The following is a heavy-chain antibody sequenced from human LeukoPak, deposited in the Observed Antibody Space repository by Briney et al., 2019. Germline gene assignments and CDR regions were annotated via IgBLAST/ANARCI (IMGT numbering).Heavy chain of an antibody. D-gene: IGHD2-2*01. Sequence: PGGSLTLSCAASGFTFSSYAMSWVRQARGKGLEWVSAGSGSAGTTYYADSVKGRFTISRDNSKNTLYLQMNSLRAEDTALYYCARTPLVRYFDSWGQGTLVTVSS. CDR1: GFTFSSYA. CDR3: ARTPLVRYFDS. V-gene: IGHV3-23*01. CDR2: GSGSAGTT. J-gene: IGHJ4*02.